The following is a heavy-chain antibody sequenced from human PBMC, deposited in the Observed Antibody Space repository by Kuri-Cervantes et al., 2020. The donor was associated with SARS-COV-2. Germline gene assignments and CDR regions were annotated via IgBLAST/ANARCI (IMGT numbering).Heavy chain of an antibody. CDR3: ARVAVVGWFGESYGDYYFDY. CDR1: GGSFSGYY. D-gene: IGHD3-10*01. Sequence: SQTLSLTCAVYGGSFSGYYWSWIRQPPGKGLEWIGEINHSGSTYYNPSLKSRVTISVDRSKNQFSLKLSSVTAADTAVYYCARVAVVGWFGESYGDYYFDYWGQGTLVTVSS. V-gene: IGHV4-34*01. CDR2: INHSGST. J-gene: IGHJ4*02.